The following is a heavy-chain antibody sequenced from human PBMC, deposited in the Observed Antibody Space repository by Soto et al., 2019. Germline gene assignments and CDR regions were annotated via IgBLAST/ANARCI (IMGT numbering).Heavy chain of an antibody. Sequence: GASVKVSCKASGYTFTSYGISWVRQAPGQGLEWMGWISAYNGNTNYAQKLQGRVTMTTDTSTSTAYMELRSLRSDDTAVYYCARGSAADYDFWSGYYPFDYWAQGTLVTVSS. D-gene: IGHD3-3*01. V-gene: IGHV1-18*01. CDR1: GYTFTSYG. CDR3: ARGSAADYDFWSGYYPFDY. CDR2: ISAYNGNT. J-gene: IGHJ4*02.